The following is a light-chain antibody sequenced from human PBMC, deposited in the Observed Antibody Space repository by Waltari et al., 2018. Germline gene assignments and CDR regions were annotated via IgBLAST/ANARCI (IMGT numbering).Light chain of an antibody. V-gene: IGLV2-11*01. CDR2: DFS. CDR3: CSYAGSYTVV. J-gene: IGLJ2*01. CDR1: SNDVGGYNY. Sequence: QSALTQPRSVSGSPGQSVTISCTGTSNDVGGYNYFSWYQQHPGKAPKLMIYDFSKRPSGVPDRFSASKSGNTASLTISGLQAEDEADYYCCSYAGSYTVVFGGGTKLTVL.